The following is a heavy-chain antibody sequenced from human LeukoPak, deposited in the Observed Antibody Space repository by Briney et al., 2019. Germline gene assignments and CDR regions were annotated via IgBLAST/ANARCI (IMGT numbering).Heavy chain of an antibody. Sequence: PPETLSLTCTVSGGSASPYYWAWIRPPPGKELEWIGYIYTSVSTTYNTSLKSRVTISVDKSNNQFSLKVRSVTAADTAVYYCARQVFEFWSGEGTWFDPWGQGTLVTVSS. CDR1: GGSASPYY. D-gene: IGHD3-3*01. V-gene: IGHV4-4*09. CDR3: ARQVFEFWSGEGTWFDP. J-gene: IGHJ5*02. CDR2: IYTSVST.